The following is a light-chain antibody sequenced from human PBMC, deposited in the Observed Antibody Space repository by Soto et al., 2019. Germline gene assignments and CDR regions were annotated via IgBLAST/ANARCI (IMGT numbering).Light chain of an antibody. CDR1: RGIDTY. CDR2: DAS. CDR3: QQRSCWPLT. Sequence: EIVLTQSPATLSLSPGERATLSCRASRGIDTYLAWYQQKRGQAPRLLIYDASNRTTGIPARFSGGGSGTDFTLSISSLETDDVAVDYCQQRSCWPLTFGGGTKVEIK. J-gene: IGKJ4*01. V-gene: IGKV3-11*01.